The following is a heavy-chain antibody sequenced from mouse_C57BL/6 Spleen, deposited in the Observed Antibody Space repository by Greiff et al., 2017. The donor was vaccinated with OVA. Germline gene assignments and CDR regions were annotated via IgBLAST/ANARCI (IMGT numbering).Heavy chain of an antibody. Sequence: QVQLQQSGAELMKPGASVKLSCKATGYTFTGYWIEWVKQRPGHGLEWIGEIFPGSGSTNYNEKFKGKATFTADTSSTTAYMQLSSLTTEDSTVCYSARGVWERAWLAYWGQGTLVTVSA. CDR1: GYTFTGYW. J-gene: IGHJ3*01. V-gene: IGHV1-9*01. CDR2: IFPGSGST. CDR3: ARGVWERAWLAY. D-gene: IGHD4-1*01.